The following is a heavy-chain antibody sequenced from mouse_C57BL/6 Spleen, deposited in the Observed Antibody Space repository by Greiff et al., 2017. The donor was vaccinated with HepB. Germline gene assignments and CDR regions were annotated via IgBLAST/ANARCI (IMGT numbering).Heavy chain of an antibody. CDR1: GYSFTGYY. J-gene: IGHJ2*01. CDR2: INPSTGGT. Sequence: EVQLVESGPELVKPGASVKISCKASGYSFTGYYMNWVKQSPEKSLEWIGEINPSTGGTTYNQKFKAKATLTVDKSSSTAYMQLKSLTSEDSAVYYCATVRDGYFDYWGQGTTLTVSS. V-gene: IGHV1-42*01. D-gene: IGHD2-14*01. CDR3: ATVRDGYFDY.